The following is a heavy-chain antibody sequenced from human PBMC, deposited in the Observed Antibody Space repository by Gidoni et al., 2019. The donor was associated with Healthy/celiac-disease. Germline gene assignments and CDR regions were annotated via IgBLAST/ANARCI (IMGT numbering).Heavy chain of an antibody. CDR2: ISGSGGST. J-gene: IGHJ3*02. D-gene: IGHD3-16*01. CDR3: AKDLAYDYVWGSYLGAFDI. CDR1: VFSFSSYA. V-gene: IGHV3-23*01. Sequence: EVQLLESGGGLVQPGGSLRLSCAASVFSFSSYAMSWVRQAPGKGLEWVSAISGSGGSTYYADSVKGRFTISRDNSKNTLYLQMNSLRAEDTAVYYCAKDLAYDYVWGSYLGAFDIWGQGTMVTVSS.